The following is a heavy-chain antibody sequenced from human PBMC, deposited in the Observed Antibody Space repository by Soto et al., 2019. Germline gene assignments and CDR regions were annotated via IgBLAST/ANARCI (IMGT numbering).Heavy chain of an antibody. V-gene: IGHV4-39*01. J-gene: IGHJ5*02. D-gene: IGHD5-18*01. CDR3: ARHEPNRGYSYGYSGSWFNP. Sequence: PSETLSLTCTVSGGSISSSSYYWGWIRQPPGKGLEWIGSIYYSGSTYYNPSLKSRVTISVDTSKNQFSLKLSSVTAADTAVYYCARHEPNRGYSYGYSGSWFNPWGQGTLVTVSS. CDR1: GGSISSSSYY. CDR2: IYYSGST.